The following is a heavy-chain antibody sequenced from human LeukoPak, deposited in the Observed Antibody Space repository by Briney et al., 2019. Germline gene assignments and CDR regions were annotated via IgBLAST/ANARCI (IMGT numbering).Heavy chain of an antibody. CDR2: INHSGST. D-gene: IGHD3-22*01. J-gene: IGHJ4*02. CDR1: GGSFSGYY. Sequence: SETLSLTCAVYGGSFSGYYWSWIRQPPGKGLEWIGEINHSGSTNYNPSLKSRVTISVGTSKNQFSLKLSSVTAADTAVYYCARGNLNYYDSSGYLIRWGQGTLVTVSS. CDR3: ARGNLNYYDSSGYLIR. V-gene: IGHV4-34*01.